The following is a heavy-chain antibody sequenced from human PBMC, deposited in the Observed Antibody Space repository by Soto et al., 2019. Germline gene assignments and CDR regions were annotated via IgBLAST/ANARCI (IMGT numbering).Heavy chain of an antibody. J-gene: IGHJ4*02. Sequence: QLQLQESGPGLVKPSETLSLTCAVSGGSINSNNYFWGWIRQPPGKGLEWIGSISASASPYYNSSLKSRVPMSVELSKNQLSLKVNAVTAADTDVYYCANLISVVGSPYYVDYWGQGTLVTVSS. CDR2: ISASASP. CDR3: ANLISVVGSPYYVDY. D-gene: IGHD6-19*01. CDR1: GGSINSNNYF. V-gene: IGHV4-39*01.